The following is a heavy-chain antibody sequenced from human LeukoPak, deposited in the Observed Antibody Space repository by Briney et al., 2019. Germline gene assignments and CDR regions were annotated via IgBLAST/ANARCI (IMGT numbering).Heavy chain of an antibody. CDR3: AKVGYYYDSSGYGFPGQSDY. Sequence: GGSLRLSCAASGFTFSSYAMSWVRQAPGKGLEWVSAISGSGGSTYYADSVKGRFTISRDNSKNTLYLQMNSLRAEDTAVYYCAKVGYYYDSSGYGFPGQSDYWGQGTLVTVSS. D-gene: IGHD3-22*01. CDR1: GFTFSSYA. V-gene: IGHV3-23*01. J-gene: IGHJ4*02. CDR2: ISGSGGST.